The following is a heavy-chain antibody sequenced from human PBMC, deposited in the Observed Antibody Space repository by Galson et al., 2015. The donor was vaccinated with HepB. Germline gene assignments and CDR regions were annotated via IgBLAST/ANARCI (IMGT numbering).Heavy chain of an antibody. CDR3: AKDWTQISPEHDLRDDDAFDI. CDR1: GFTFSSYG. Sequence: SLRLSCAASGFTFSSYGMHWVRQAPGKGLEWVAVISYDGSNKYYADSVKGRFTISRDNSKNTLYLQMNSLRAEDTAVYYCAKDWTQISPEHDLRDDDAFDIWGQGTMVTVSS. CDR2: ISYDGSNK. J-gene: IGHJ3*02. V-gene: IGHV3-30*18. D-gene: IGHD1-14*01.